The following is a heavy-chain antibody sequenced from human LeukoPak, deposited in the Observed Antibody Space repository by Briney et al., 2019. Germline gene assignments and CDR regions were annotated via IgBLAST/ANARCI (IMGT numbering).Heavy chain of an antibody. Sequence: AGGSLRLSCAASGFTFNSYGMHWVRQAPGKGLEWVAFIRYDGTNTYYADSVKGRFTISRDNSKNTLYLQMNSLRSDDTAVYYCARVSVPAAIPELDYWGQGTLVTVSS. CDR3: ARVSVPAAIPELDY. CDR2: IRYDGTNT. V-gene: IGHV3-30*02. J-gene: IGHJ4*02. CDR1: GFTFNSYG. D-gene: IGHD2-2*01.